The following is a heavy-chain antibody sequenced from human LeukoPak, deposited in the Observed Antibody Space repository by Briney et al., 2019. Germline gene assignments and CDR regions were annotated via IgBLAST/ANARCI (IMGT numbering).Heavy chain of an antibody. J-gene: IGHJ4*02. Sequence: PGGSLRLSCAASGFNFDRIGMSWVRQAPGKGLEWVSALSGNSAATYYADSVKGRFTISRDNSKKTLYLQMNSLRVEDTAIYYCAKDRGDHSSRYYFFDYWGQGILVTVSS. CDR2: LSGNSAAT. CDR3: AKDRGDHSSRYYFFDY. V-gene: IGHV3-23*01. CDR1: GFNFDRIG. D-gene: IGHD6-19*01.